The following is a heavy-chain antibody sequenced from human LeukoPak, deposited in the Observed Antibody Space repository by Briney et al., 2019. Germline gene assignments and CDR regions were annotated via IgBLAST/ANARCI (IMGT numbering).Heavy chain of an antibody. J-gene: IGHJ4*02. V-gene: IGHV4-39*02. Sequence: SETLSLTCTVSGGSISSSIYYWGWFRQPPGKGLEWIGSIYYNVATYYNSFLKSRVTISVDTSKNHLSLKLSSVTAADTAVYYCARVRDGYNRNWAYWGQGTLVTVSS. D-gene: IGHD5-24*01. CDR3: ARVRDGYNRNWAY. CDR2: IYYNVAT. CDR1: GGSISSSIYY.